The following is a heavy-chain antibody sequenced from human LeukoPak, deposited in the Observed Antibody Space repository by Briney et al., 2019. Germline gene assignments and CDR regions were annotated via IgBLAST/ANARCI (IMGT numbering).Heavy chain of an antibody. CDR1: GFIFSTYS. Sequence: GGSLRLSCAASGFIFSTYSINWVRQAPGKGLEWVANIKQDGSEKYYVDSVKGRFTISRDNAKNSLYLQMNSLRAEDTAVYYCARGADDFWSGYSTELDYWGQGTLVTVSS. CDR3: ARGADDFWSGYSTELDY. CDR2: IKQDGSEK. D-gene: IGHD3-3*01. J-gene: IGHJ4*02. V-gene: IGHV3-7*04.